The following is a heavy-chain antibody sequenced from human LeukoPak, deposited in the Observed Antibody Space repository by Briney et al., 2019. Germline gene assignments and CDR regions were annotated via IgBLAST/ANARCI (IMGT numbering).Heavy chain of an antibody. CDR2: MNPNSGNT. Sequence: ASVKVSCKASGYTFTSYGINWVRQATGQGLEWMGWMNPNSGNTGYAQKFQGRVTMTRNTSISTAYMELSSLRSEDTAVYYCARVSGYDSSGYDWGQGTLVTVSS. J-gene: IGHJ4*02. CDR1: GYTFTSYG. CDR3: ARVSGYDSSGYD. D-gene: IGHD3-22*01. V-gene: IGHV1-8*01.